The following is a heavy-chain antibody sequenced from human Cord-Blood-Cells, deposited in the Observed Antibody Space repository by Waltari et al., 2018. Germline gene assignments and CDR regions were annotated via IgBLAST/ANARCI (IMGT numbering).Heavy chain of an antibody. Sequence: EVQLVESGGGLVQPGGSLRLSCAASGFTFSSYWMSWVRQAPGKGLEWVANIKQDGSEKYYVDSVKGRFTISRDNAKNSLYLQMNSLRAEDTAVYYCARDGVLWFREPYYYYGMDVWGQGP. J-gene: IGHJ6*02. CDR3: ARDGVLWFREPYYYYGMDV. D-gene: IGHD3-10*01. CDR1: GFTFSSYW. V-gene: IGHV3-7*01. CDR2: IKQDGSEK.